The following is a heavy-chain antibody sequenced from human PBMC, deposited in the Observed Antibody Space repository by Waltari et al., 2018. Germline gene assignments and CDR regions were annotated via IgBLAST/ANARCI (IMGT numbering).Heavy chain of an antibody. J-gene: IGHJ4*02. D-gene: IGHD6-19*01. Sequence: QVQLQESGPGLVKPSETLSLTCAVSGYSISSGYYWGWIRQPPGKGLEWIGSIYHSGSTYYNPSLKSRVTISVDTSKNQFSLKLSSVTAADTAVYYCARNQGGAVALPGYWGQGTLVTVSS. CDR2: IYHSGST. V-gene: IGHV4-38-2*01. CDR3: ARNQGGAVALPGY. CDR1: GYSISSGYY.